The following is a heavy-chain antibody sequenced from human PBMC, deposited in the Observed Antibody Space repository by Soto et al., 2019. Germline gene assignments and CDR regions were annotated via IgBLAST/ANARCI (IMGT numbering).Heavy chain of an antibody. D-gene: IGHD3-10*01. CDR1: GFTFGNYW. J-gene: IGHJ4*02. CDR2: MNSDGSTT. V-gene: IGHV3-74*01. CDR3: ARARGSGSYYGDY. Sequence: PGGSLRLSCAASGFTFGNYWMHWVRQAPGKGLEWVSRMNSDGSTTNYADSVKGRFTVSRDNARNTLHLQMNSLRAEDTAVYYCARARGSGSYYGDYWGQGTLVTVSS.